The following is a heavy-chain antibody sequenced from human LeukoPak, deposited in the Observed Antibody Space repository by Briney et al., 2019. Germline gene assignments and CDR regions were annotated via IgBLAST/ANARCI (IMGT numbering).Heavy chain of an antibody. D-gene: IGHD4-17*01. CDR1: GFTFSGHW. J-gene: IGHJ4*02. Sequence: PGGSLRLSCAASGFTFSGHWMGWVRQAPGKGLEWVANIKTDGSAKYYVDSVKGRFTISRDNAKNSLYLLMNSLRAEDTAVYYCARHGDYNFDNWGQGTLVTVSS. CDR2: IKTDGSAK. CDR3: ARHGDYNFDN. V-gene: IGHV3-7*01.